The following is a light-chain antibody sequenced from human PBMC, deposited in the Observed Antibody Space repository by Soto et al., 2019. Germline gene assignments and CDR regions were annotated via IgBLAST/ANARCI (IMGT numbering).Light chain of an antibody. CDR2: AAS. J-gene: IGKJ1*01. CDR3: QNYNSAPWT. Sequence: IQMTQSPSSLSASVGDRVTITCRASRDIADYLAWYQQKPGQVPNLLIYAASTLQSGVPSRFSGSGSGTDFTLTITGLQPEDVATYYCQNYNSAPWTFGQGTKVEIK. CDR1: RDIADY. V-gene: IGKV1-27*01.